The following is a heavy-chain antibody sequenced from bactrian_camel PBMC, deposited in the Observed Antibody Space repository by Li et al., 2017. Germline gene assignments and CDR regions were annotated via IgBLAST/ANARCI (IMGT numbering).Heavy chain of an antibody. CDR1: GFTFNNAA. D-gene: IGHD4*01. J-gene: IGHJ4*01. CDR2: INSGDDAT. Sequence: VQLVESGGGLVQPGGSLRLSCSASGFTFNNAAMSWVRQAPGKGLEWVSSINSGDDATLYAGSVTGRFTISRDNAKNTLYLHMNSQKYEDTAVYYCASLSAVASTSMKSHWGQGTQVTVS. V-gene: IGHV3S31*01. CDR3: ASLSAVASTSMKSH.